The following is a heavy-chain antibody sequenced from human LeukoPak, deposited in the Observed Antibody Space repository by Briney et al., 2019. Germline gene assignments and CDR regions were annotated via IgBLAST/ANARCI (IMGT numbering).Heavy chain of an antibody. D-gene: IGHD3-22*01. CDR1: GGTFSSYA. Sequence: ASVKISCKASGGTFSSYAISWVRQAPGQGLEWMGGIIPIFGTANYAQKFQGRVTITTDESTSTAYMELSSLRSEDTAVYYCARGVYDSSGYYYYYYYMDVWGKGTTVTVSS. J-gene: IGHJ6*03. CDR3: ARGVYDSSGYYYYYYYMDV. V-gene: IGHV1-69*05. CDR2: IIPIFGTA.